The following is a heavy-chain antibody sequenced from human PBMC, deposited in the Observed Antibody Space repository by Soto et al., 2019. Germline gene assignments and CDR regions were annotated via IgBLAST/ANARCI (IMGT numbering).Heavy chain of an antibody. J-gene: IGHJ3*02. V-gene: IGHV3-21*01. CDR1: GFTFSSYS. CDR2: ISSSSSYI. Sequence: GGSLRLSCAASGFTFSSYSMNWVRQAPGKGLEWVSSISSSSSYIYYADSVKGRFTISRDNAKTSLYLQMNSLRAEDTAVYYCARDSPATVTTVDAFDIWGQGTMVTVSS. D-gene: IGHD4-17*01. CDR3: ARDSPATVTTVDAFDI.